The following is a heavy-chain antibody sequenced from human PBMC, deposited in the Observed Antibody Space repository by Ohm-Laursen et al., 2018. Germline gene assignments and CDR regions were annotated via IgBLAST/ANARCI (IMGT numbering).Heavy chain of an antibody. D-gene: IGHD3-22*01. V-gene: IGHV3-15*01. CDR3: TTEGYDSSGYYSD. CDR2: IKSKTDGGTT. J-gene: IGHJ4*02. Sequence: SLRLSCTASGFTFSNAWMSWVRQAPGKGLEWVARIKSKTDGGTTDYAAPVKGRFTISRDDAKNTLYLQMNSLKTEDTAVYYCTTEGYDSSGYYSDWGQGTLVTVSS. CDR1: GFTFSNAW.